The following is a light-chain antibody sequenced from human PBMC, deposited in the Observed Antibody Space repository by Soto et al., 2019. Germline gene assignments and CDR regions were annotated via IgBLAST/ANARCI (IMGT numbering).Light chain of an antibody. CDR2: VNS. Sequence: QAVVTQPPSVSGAPGQRVTISCTGSSSNIGAGYDVHWYQQLPGTSPKLLIYVNSNRPSGVPDRFSGSKSGTSASLAITGLQAEDEAEYYCQSYDNSLSGLVFGTGTKLTVL. J-gene: IGLJ1*01. V-gene: IGLV1-40*01. CDR1: SSNIGAGYD. CDR3: QSYDNSLSGLV.